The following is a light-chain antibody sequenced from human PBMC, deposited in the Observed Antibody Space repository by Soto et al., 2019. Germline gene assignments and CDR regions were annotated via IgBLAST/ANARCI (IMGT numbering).Light chain of an antibody. J-gene: IGKJ5*01. CDR2: DAS. CDR3: QHYTLYSAP. CDR1: QDIYTY. Sequence: RLTQSPSSLSASVGDTVTISCRASQDIYTYLAWYQQKPGKAPTLLIFDASSLHHGVPPRFAGSVSGSEFTLTINRLQADDFAPYYCQHYTLYSAPFGQGTR. V-gene: IGKV1-5*01.